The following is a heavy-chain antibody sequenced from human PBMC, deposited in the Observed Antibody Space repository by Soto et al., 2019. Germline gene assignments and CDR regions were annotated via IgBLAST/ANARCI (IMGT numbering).Heavy chain of an antibody. J-gene: IGHJ5*02. CDR1: GFTFSSYG. CDR3: ARDAGPIAARRAGWFDP. CDR2: ISSSSSYI. Sequence: LSCAASGFTFSSYGMNWVRQAPGKGLEWVSSISSSSSYIYYADSVKGRFTISRDNAKNSLYLQMNSLRAEDTAVYYCARDAGPIAARRAGWFDPWGQGTLVTVSS. D-gene: IGHD6-6*01. V-gene: IGHV3-21*01.